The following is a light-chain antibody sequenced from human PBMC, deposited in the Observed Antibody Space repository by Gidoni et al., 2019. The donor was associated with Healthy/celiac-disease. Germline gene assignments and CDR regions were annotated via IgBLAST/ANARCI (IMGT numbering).Light chain of an antibody. Sequence: DHVMSQSPLYVPVTPGEPASISCRSSQSLLHSNGYNYLYWYLQKPGQSPQLLIYLGSNRASGVPDRFSGSGSGTDFTLKISRVGAEDVGVYYCMQALQTPWTFGQGTKVEIK. CDR1: QSLLHSNGYNY. CDR3: MQALQTPWT. J-gene: IGKJ1*01. CDR2: LGS. V-gene: IGKV2-28*01.